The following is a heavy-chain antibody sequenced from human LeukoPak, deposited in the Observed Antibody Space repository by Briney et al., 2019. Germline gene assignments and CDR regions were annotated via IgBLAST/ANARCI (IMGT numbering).Heavy chain of an antibody. V-gene: IGHV3-66*01. CDR1: GFTVSSNY. J-gene: IGHJ4*02. CDR3: ARDLSLGIFDY. Sequence: GGSLRLSCAASGFTVSSNYMSWVRQAPGKGLEWVSVIYSGGSTYYADSVKGRFTISRDNAKNSLYLQMNSLRAEDTAVYYCARDLSLGIFDYWGQGTLVTVSS. CDR2: IYSGGST. D-gene: IGHD7-27*01.